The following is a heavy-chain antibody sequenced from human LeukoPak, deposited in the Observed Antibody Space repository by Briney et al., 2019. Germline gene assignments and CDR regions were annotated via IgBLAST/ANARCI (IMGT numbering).Heavy chain of an antibody. J-gene: IGHJ4*02. CDR2: INPDRGGT. Sequence: ASVKVSCKASGYTFTGHYLHWVRQAPGQGLEWMGWINPDRGGTKYAQKFQGRVTMTRDTPISTAYMELSRLSSDDTAVYYCAITTTTAAAGLDYWGQGTLVTVSS. V-gene: IGHV1-2*02. D-gene: IGHD6-13*01. CDR3: AITTTTAAAGLDY. CDR1: GYTFTGHY.